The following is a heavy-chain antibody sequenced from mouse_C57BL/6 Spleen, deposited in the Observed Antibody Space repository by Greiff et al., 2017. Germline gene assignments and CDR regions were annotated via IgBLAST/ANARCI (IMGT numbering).Heavy chain of an antibody. V-gene: IGHV1-76*01. J-gene: IGHJ4*01. CDR1: GYTFTDYY. CDR3: ARCGRILRDAMDY. Sequence: QVHVKQSGAELVRPGASVKLSCKASGYTFTDYYINWVKQRPGQGLEWIARIYPGSGNTYYNEKFKGKATLTAEKSSSTAYMQLSSLTSEDSAVYFGARCGRILRDAMDYWGQGTSVTVSS. CDR2: IYPGSGNT. D-gene: IGHD1-1*01.